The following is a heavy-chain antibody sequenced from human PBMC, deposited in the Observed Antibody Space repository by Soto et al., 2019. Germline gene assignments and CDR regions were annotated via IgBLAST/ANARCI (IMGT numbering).Heavy chain of an antibody. CDR1: GFTFSSYW. J-gene: IGHJ4*02. CDR3: VRSCSGGSCYGDY. V-gene: IGHV3-74*01. D-gene: IGHD2-15*01. Sequence: EVQLVESGGGLVQPGGSLRLSCAASGFTFSSYWMHWVRQAPGQGLVWVSRINSDGSSTSYADSVKGRFIISRDNAKNTLYLPMNSLRAEDTAVYYCVRSCSGGSCYGDYWGQGTLVTVSS. CDR2: INSDGSST.